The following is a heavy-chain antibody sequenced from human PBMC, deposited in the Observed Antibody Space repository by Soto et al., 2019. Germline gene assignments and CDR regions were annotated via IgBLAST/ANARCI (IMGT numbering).Heavy chain of an antibody. J-gene: IGHJ1*01. CDR3: ARHSGIVTDGTE. CDR2: IYPGDSDT. Sequence: PGESLKISCKGSGYSFSTNWIGWVRQMPGKGLEWMGIIYPGDSDTRYSPSFEGQVAISADKSINTACLQWSSLKASDTAMYYCARHSGIVTDGTEWGQGTLVTVSS. CDR1: GYSFSTNW. D-gene: IGHD6-13*01. V-gene: IGHV5-51*01.